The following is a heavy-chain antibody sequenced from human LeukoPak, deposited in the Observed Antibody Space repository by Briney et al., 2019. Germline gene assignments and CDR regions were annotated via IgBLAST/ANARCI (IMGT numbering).Heavy chain of an antibody. CDR1: GFTFGDYG. Sequence: PGGSLRLSCAASGFTFGDYGVSWVRHAPGKGLEWVSGINWNGGSTGYADSVKGRFTISRDNAKNSLYLQMNSLRAEDTALYYCARAGGAMAHYYYYMDVWGKGTTVTVSS. CDR2: INWNGGST. V-gene: IGHV3-20*04. D-gene: IGHD5-18*01. J-gene: IGHJ6*03. CDR3: ARAGGAMAHYYYYMDV.